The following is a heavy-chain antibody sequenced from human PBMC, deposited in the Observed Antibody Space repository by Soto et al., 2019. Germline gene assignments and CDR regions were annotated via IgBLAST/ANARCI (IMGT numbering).Heavy chain of an antibody. CDR3: APRNWFDP. Sequence: ADSPPLACAASGVPFSSYVVSWVRQAPGKGLEWVSAISGSGGSTYYADSVKGRFTISRDNSKNTLYLQMNSLRAEDTAVYYCAPRNWFDPWGQGTLVTVSS. CDR1: GVPFSSYV. CDR2: ISGSGGST. J-gene: IGHJ5*02. V-gene: IGHV3-23*01.